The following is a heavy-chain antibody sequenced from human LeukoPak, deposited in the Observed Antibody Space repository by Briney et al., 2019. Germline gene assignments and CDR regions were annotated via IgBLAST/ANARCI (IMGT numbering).Heavy chain of an antibody. CDR1: GGTFSSYA. CDR3: ARDLAQYSSRFGYFDY. Sequence: ASVKVSCKASGGTFSSYAISWVRQAPGQGLEWMGGIIPIFGTANYAQKFQGRVTITADESTSTAYMELSSLRSEDTAVYYCARDLAQYSSRFGYFDYWGQGTLVTVSS. D-gene: IGHD6-13*01. CDR2: IIPIFGTA. J-gene: IGHJ4*02. V-gene: IGHV1-69*01.